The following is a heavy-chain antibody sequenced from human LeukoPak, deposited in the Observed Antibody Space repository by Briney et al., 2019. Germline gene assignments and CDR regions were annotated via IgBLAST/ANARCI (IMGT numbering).Heavy chain of an antibody. V-gene: IGHV3-23*01. CDR1: GFTFSNYA. CDR2: ITGSGGST. Sequence: PGGSLRLSCAASGFTFSNYAMSWVRQAPGKGLEWVSGITGSGGSTYYADSVKGRFTISRDNSKKTLYLQMNSLRADDTAVYYCAKDVDSSSWFGGIWFDPWGQGTLVTVSS. D-gene: IGHD6-13*01. CDR3: AKDVDSSSWFGGIWFDP. J-gene: IGHJ5*02.